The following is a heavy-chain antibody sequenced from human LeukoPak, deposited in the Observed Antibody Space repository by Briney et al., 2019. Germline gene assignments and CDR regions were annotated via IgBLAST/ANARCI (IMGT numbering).Heavy chain of an antibody. D-gene: IGHD2-2*01. J-gene: IGHJ5*02. V-gene: IGHV3-7*04. CDR1: GFTFSTYW. CDR3: ARGGYCSSTSCPNWFDP. CDR2: IKQDGSDK. Sequence: PGGSLRLSCAASGFTFSTYWMTWVRQAPGKGLEWVANIKQDGSDKYYVDSVKGRFTISRDNAKNSLYLQMNSLRAEDTAVYYCARGGYCSSTSCPNWFDPWGQGTLVTVSS.